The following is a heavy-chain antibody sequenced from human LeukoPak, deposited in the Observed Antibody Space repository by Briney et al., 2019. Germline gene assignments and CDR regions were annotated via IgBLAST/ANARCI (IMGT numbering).Heavy chain of an antibody. CDR3: ARDFGGAAALYFQH. V-gene: IGHV3-20*04. CDR2: INWNGGST. Sequence: GGSLRLSCAASGFTFDDYGMRWVRQAPGKGLEWVSGINWNGGSTGYADSVKVRFTISRDNAKNSLYLQMNSLRAEDTALYYCARDFGGAAALYFQHWGQGTLVTVSS. CDR1: GFTFDDYG. J-gene: IGHJ1*01. D-gene: IGHD6-13*01.